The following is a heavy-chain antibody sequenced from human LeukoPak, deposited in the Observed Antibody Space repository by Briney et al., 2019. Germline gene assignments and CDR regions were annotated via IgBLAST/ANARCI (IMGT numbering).Heavy chain of an antibody. CDR3: ARVIGKYDSRGDYPD. CDR1: VFTFSSYS. Sequence: NPGGSLRLSCAASVFTFSSYSMNWVRQAPGKGLEWVSAISSSSSYKFYADSVKDRFTISRDNAKNSLYLQMNSLRAEDTAVYYFARVIGKYDSRGDYPDWGQGTLVTVSS. D-gene: IGHD3-22*01. CDR2: ISSSSSYK. J-gene: IGHJ4*02. V-gene: IGHV3-21*01.